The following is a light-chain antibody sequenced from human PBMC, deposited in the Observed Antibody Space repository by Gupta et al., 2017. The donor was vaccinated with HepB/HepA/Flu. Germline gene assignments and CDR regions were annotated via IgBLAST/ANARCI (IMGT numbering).Light chain of an antibody. CDR3: AAWDDTMNAVI. V-gene: IGLV1-44*01. CDR1: SSNVGTNA. CDR2: DNN. Sequence: SVLTPPPSASATPGQRVTISCSGSSSNVGTNAVNWYRQLPGTAPKRRIYDNNRRPSGVPDRFSGSKSGTSAALAISGRRSEEEADDYCAAWDDTMNAVIFGGGTKLTVL. J-gene: IGLJ2*01.